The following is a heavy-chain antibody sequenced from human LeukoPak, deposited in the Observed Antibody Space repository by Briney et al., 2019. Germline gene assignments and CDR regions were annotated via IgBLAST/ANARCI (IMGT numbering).Heavy chain of an antibody. CDR1: GGSITSSSYY. V-gene: IGHV4-39*07. D-gene: IGHD5-12*01. J-gene: IGHJ2*01. CDR3: ARGLLPQSGYPSYLDL. CDR2: INHSGST. Sequence: PSETLSLTCTVSGGSITSSSYYWSWIRQPPGKGLEWIGEINHSGSTNYNPSLKSRVTISVDTSKNQFSLKLSSVTAADTAVYYCARGLLPQSGYPSYLDLWGRGTLVTVSS.